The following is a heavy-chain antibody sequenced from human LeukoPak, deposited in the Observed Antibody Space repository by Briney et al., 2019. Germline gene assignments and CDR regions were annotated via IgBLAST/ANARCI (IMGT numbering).Heavy chain of an antibody. Sequence: GASVKVSCKVFGYTLTELSMHWVRQAPGKGLEWMGGFDPEDGETIYAQKFQGRVTMTEDTSTDTAYMELSSLRSEDTAVYYCATGEVYSSGWEIDYWGQGTLVTVSS. CDR2: FDPEDGET. CDR1: GYTLTELS. J-gene: IGHJ4*02. D-gene: IGHD6-19*01. CDR3: ATGEVYSSGWEIDY. V-gene: IGHV1-24*01.